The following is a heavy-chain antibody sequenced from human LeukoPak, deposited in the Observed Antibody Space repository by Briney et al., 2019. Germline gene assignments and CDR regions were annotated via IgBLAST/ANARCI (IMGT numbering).Heavy chain of an antibody. V-gene: IGHV3-33*01. Sequence: PGGSLRLSCAASGFTFSSYGMHWVRQAPGKGLEWVAVIWYDGNNKYYADSVKGRFTISRDNSKNTLYLQMNSLRAEDTAVYYCARDQLWFGELPNDYWGQGTLVTVSS. D-gene: IGHD3-10*01. J-gene: IGHJ4*02. CDR2: IWYDGNNK. CDR3: ARDQLWFGELPNDY. CDR1: GFTFSSYG.